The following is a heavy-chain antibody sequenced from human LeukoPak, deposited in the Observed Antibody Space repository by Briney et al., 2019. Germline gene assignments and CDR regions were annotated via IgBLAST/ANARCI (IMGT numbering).Heavy chain of an antibody. D-gene: IGHD3-22*01. CDR1: GYTFTSYG. J-gene: IGHJ1*01. CDR3: ARDRWEDSSGYYYLEPPSCQH. V-gene: IGHV1-18*01. Sequence: ASVKVTCKASGYTFTSYGISWVRQAPGQGLEWMGWISAYNGNTNYAQKLQGRVTMTTDTSTSTAYMELRSLRSDDTAVYYCARDRWEDSSGYYYLEPPSCQHWGQGTLVTVSS. CDR2: ISAYNGNT.